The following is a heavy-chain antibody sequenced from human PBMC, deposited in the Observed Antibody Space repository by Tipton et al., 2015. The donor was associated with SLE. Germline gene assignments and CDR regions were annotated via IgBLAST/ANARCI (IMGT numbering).Heavy chain of an antibody. D-gene: IGHD6-25*01. CDR1: GFTFSSYR. CDR3: ARAASFFSYMDV. J-gene: IGHJ6*03. V-gene: IGHV3-21*04. Sequence: SLRLSCAASGFTFSSYRMNWVRQAPGKGLEWVSTISSSSSFIYYADSVKGRFTISRDNTTNSLYLQMNSPRVEDTAVYYCARAASFFSYMDVWGKGTTVTVSS. CDR2: ISSSSSFI.